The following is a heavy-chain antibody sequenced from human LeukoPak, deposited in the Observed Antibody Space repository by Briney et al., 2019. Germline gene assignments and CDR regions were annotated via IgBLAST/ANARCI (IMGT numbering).Heavy chain of an antibody. D-gene: IGHD2-15*01. J-gene: IGHJ4*02. CDR2: ISSSSSYI. CDR1: GFTFSSYS. V-gene: IGHV3-21*01. CDR3: ARRYCSGGSCYLDY. Sequence: GGSLRLSCAASGFTFSSYSMNWVRQAPGKGLEWVSSISSSSSYIYYADSVKGRFTISRDNAKNSLYLQMNSLRAEDTAVYYCARRYCSGGSCYLDYWGQGTLVTVSS.